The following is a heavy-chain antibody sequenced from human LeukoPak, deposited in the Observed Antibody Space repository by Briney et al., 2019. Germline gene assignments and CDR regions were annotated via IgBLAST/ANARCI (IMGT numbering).Heavy chain of an antibody. CDR2: IYTSGST. D-gene: IGHD6-13*01. Sequence: PSETLSLTCTVSGGSISSGNCYWSWIRQPAGRGLEWIGRIYTSGSTTYNPSLKSRVTISVDTSKNQFSLKLTSVTAADTAVYYCVRGPYSSPACDYWGQGTLVTVSS. J-gene: IGHJ4*02. CDR1: GGSISSGNCY. CDR3: VRGPYSSPACDY. V-gene: IGHV4-61*02.